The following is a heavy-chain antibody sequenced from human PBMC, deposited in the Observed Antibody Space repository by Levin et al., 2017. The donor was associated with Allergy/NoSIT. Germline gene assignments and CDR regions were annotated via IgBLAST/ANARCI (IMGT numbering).Heavy chain of an antibody. CDR3: ARDAGYVSGQLVPAASSYYFDY. V-gene: IGHV1-46*01. J-gene: IGHJ4*02. Sequence: ASVKVSCKASGYTFTSYYMHWVRQAPGQGLEWMGIINPSGGSTSYAQKFQGRVTMTRDTSTSTVYMELSSLRSEDTAVYYCARDAGYVSGQLVPAASSYYFDYWGQGTLVTVSS. CDR2: INPSGGST. CDR1: GYTFTSYY. D-gene: IGHD6-13*01.